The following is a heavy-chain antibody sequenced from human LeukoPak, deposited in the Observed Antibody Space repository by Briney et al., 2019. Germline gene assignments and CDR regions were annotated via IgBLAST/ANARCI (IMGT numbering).Heavy chain of an antibody. V-gene: IGHV3-7*01. CDR3: AGFGTYYFDY. CDR1: GFIFSSYW. D-gene: IGHD1-1*01. Sequence: GGSLRLSCAASGFIFSSYWMSWVRQAPGKGLEWVANIKEDGSEKYYVDSVKGRFTISRDNAKNSLYLQMNSLRAEDTAVYYCAGFGTYYFDYWGQGTLVTVSS. CDR2: IKEDGSEK. J-gene: IGHJ4*02.